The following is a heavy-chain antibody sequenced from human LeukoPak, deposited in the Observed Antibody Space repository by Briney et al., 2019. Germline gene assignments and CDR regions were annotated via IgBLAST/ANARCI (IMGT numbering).Heavy chain of an antibody. J-gene: IGHJ3*02. CDR2: ISYDAKSN. D-gene: IGHD2-2*03. V-gene: IGHV3-30*03. Sequence: GGSLRLSCVTSGFTFSSYGMHWVRQVPGKGLEWVAVISYDAKSNYHVDSVKGRFTISRDNSKNTLYLQMNSLRAEDTAVYYCARESASIGSIGGDAFDIWGQGTMVTVSS. CDR1: GFTFSSYG. CDR3: ARESASIGSIGGDAFDI.